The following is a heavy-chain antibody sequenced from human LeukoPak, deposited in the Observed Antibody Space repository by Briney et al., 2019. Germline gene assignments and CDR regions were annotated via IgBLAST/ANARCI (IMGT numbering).Heavy chain of an antibody. J-gene: IGHJ3*02. CDR1: GGSIRSSSYY. CDR3: ARGRAVTEKAFDI. D-gene: IGHD4-17*01. Sequence: LSLTCTVSGGSIRSSSYYWGWIRQPPGKGLEWVSYISSSGSTIYYADSVKGRFTISRDNAKNSLYLQMNSLRAEDTAVYYCARGRAVTEKAFDIWGQGTMVTVSS. CDR2: ISSSGSTI. V-gene: IGHV3-11*04.